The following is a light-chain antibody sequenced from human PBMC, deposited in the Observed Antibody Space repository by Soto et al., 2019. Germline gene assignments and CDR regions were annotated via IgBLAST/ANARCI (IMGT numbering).Light chain of an antibody. CDR2: GAS. Sequence: IVMTQSPATLSVSPGERATLSCRASQSVSDDLAWYQQRPGQAPRLLIYGASTRATGIPARFVGSGSGTEFTLSISSLQSEDFAVYYCQQYYKWPPVTFGQGTKLEIK. J-gene: IGKJ2*01. CDR1: QSVSDD. CDR3: QQYYKWPPVT. V-gene: IGKV3-15*01.